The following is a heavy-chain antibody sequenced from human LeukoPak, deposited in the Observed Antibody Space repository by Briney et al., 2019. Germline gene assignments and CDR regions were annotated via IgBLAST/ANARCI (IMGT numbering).Heavy chain of an antibody. CDR1: GFTFSDHW. V-gene: IGHV3-74*01. CDR3: ARDRPHNWFDP. CDR2: IDTDGSTT. Sequence: GGSLRPSCGASGFTFSDHWMHWVRQAPGKGLVWVSGIDTDGSTTRYADSVKGRFTISRDNAKSTVYLQMNTLRAEDTAVYYCARDRPHNWFDPWGQGTLVTVSS. J-gene: IGHJ5*02.